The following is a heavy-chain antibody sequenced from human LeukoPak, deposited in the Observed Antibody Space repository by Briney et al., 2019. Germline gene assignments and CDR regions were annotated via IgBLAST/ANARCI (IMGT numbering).Heavy chain of an antibody. D-gene: IGHD6-19*01. CDR1: GGSISSSSFY. V-gene: IGHV4-39*01. Sequence: SETLCLTCTASGGSISSSSFYWAWIRQPPGKGLEWIAMLHYDGTTYYNPSLKSRVSISIDTSKNQFSLKLNSVTAADTAVYYCASQRVWISGWQIDSWGQGTMVTVSS. CDR3: ASQRVWISGWQIDS. J-gene: IGHJ4*02. CDR2: LHYDGTT.